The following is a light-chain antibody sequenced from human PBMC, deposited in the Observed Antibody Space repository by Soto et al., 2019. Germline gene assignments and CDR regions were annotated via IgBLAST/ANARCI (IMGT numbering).Light chain of an antibody. V-gene: IGKV3-20*01. CDR3: QQYGNSPIT. CDR1: QSVSSSY. J-gene: IGKJ5*01. Sequence: EIVLTQSPGTLSLSPGERATLSCRASQSVSSSYLAWYQQKPGQAPRLLIYGASSRATGIPDRFSGSGSGTDFTLTISRLEPEEFAVYYCQQYGNSPITFGQGTRLEIK. CDR2: GAS.